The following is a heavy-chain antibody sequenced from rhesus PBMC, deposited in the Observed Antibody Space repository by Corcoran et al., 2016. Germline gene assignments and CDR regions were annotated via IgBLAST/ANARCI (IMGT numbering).Heavy chain of an antibody. Sequence: QLQLQESGPGPVKPSETLSVTCAVYGGSISSRSWSWIRQAPGKGLAWVGDIYGSCSTTNYNPSRKSRVPLSVDTAKNQLSLKLSSVTAEDTAVYYCARGERTSGSWNVDGLDSWGQGVVVTVSS. CDR3: ARGERTSGSWNVDGLDS. CDR1: GGSISSRS. D-gene: IGHD6-25*01. V-gene: IGHV4-169*01. J-gene: IGHJ6*01. CDR2: IYGSCSTT.